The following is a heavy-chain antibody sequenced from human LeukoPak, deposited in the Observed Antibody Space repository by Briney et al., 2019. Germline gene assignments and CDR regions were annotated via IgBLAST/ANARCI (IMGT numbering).Heavy chain of an antibody. J-gene: IGHJ3*02. D-gene: IGHD2-8*01. Sequence: GGSLRLSCAASGFTFNSYSMNWVRQAPGKGLEWVSSISLSSRYIFYADSVKGRFTISRDNSKNTLYLQMNSLRAEDTAVYYCAKAFEPYFPYAFDIWGQGTMVTVSS. CDR1: GFTFNSYS. CDR3: AKAFEPYFPYAFDI. CDR2: ISLSSRYI. V-gene: IGHV3-21*04.